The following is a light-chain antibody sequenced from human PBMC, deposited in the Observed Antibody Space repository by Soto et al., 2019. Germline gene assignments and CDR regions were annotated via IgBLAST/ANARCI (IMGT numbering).Light chain of an antibody. Sequence: EIVMTQSPATLSVSPGERASLSCRASQSVNNNLAWYQQKPGQAPRLLIYGASTRATGIPARFSGSVSGSDLPLTISRLQSEDFAIYYCQQYNNWWTFGQGTKVEIK. CDR1: QSVNNN. V-gene: IGKV3-15*01. J-gene: IGKJ1*01. CDR3: QQYNNWWT. CDR2: GAS.